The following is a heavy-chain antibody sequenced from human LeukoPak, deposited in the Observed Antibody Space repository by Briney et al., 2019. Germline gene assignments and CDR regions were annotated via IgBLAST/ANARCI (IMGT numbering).Heavy chain of an antibody. CDR3: ARSHYYYDSSGYYYAESHDY. CDR1: GYTFTGYY. D-gene: IGHD3-22*01. CDR2: IIPIFGTA. Sequence: SVKVSCKASGYTFTGYYMHWVRQAPGQGLEWMGGIIPIFGTANYAQKFQGRVTITADESTSTAYMELSSLRSEDTAVYYCARSHYYYDSSGYYYAESHDYWGQGTLVTVSS. J-gene: IGHJ4*02. V-gene: IGHV1-69*13.